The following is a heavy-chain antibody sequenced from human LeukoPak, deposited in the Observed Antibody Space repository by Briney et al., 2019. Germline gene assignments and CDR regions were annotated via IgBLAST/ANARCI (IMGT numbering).Heavy chain of an antibody. Sequence: GGSLRLSCAASGFTFSSHGMNWVRQAPGKGLEWVSGISPNGVITYYADSVKGRFTISRDNSKGTVYLQMNSPRPEDTAVYYCAKDDAWLQYGNWGRGTLVTVSS. CDR3: AKDDAWLQYGN. V-gene: IGHV3-23*01. CDR1: GFTFSSHG. D-gene: IGHD5-24*01. J-gene: IGHJ4*02. CDR2: ISPNGVIT.